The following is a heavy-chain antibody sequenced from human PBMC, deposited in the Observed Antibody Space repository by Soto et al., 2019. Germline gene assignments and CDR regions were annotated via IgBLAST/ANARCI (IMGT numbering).Heavy chain of an antibody. Sequence: SETLSLTCSVSGGSISSNSYYWGWIRQPPGKGLEWIGSIYYTGSTYYSPSLKSRVTISVDTSKSQFSLKLTSVTAADTAVYYCARLTYSSAWPVGYWGQGTLVTVSS. CDR1: GGSISSNSYY. CDR3: ARLTYSSAWPVGY. CDR2: IYYTGST. V-gene: IGHV4-39*01. D-gene: IGHD6-19*01. J-gene: IGHJ4*02.